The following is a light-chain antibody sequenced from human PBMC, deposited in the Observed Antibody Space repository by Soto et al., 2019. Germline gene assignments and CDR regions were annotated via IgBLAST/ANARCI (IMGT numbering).Light chain of an antibody. Sequence: DIPLTQAPSTLSASLGDGVTITCRASQSISMFLAWYQQKPGKAPKLLIYDASNSESGVPSRFSGSGSGTEFTLTISSLQPDDFATYYCQQYNSYSKTFGQGTKVDI. CDR1: QSISMF. CDR2: DAS. J-gene: IGKJ1*01. V-gene: IGKV1-5*01. CDR3: QQYNSYSKT.